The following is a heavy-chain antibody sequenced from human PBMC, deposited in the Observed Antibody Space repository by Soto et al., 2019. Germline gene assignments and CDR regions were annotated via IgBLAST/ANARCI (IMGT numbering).Heavy chain of an antibody. J-gene: IGHJ4*02. V-gene: IGHV4-59*12. D-gene: IGHD3-22*01. CDR2: IYYSGST. CDR3: ARNRIDYYDSSGYQNPRFDY. Sequence: TLSLTCTVSGGSISSYYWSWIRQPPGKGLEWIGYIYYSGSTNYNPSLKSRVTISVDTSKNQFSLKLSSVTAADTAVYYCARNRIDYYDSSGYQNPRFDYWGQGTLVTVSS. CDR1: GGSISSYY.